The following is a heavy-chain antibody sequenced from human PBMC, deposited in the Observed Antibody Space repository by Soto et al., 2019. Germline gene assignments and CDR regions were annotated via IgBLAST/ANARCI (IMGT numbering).Heavy chain of an antibody. D-gene: IGHD6-19*01. Sequence: ASVKVSCKASGYTFTGYYMHWVRQAPGQGLEWMGWINPNSGGTNYAQKFQGWVTMTRDTSISTAYMELSRLRSDDTAVYYCARGDATQWLLPGWCIDPWGQGTLVTVSS. CDR3: ARGDATQWLLPGWCIDP. CDR2: INPNSGGT. CDR1: GYTFTGYY. J-gene: IGHJ5*02. V-gene: IGHV1-2*04.